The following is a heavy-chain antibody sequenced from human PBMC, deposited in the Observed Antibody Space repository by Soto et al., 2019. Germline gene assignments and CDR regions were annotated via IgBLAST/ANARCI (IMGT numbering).Heavy chain of an antibody. V-gene: IGHV4-59*01. CDR1: CGSISNFY. CDR3: ARESAETTVTTGPYNWFDP. Sequence: SETLSLTCTVSCGSISNFYWSWIRQPPGKGLEWIGYIYYSGSTNYNPSLKSRVTISVDTSKNQFSLKLSSVTAADTAVYYCARESAETTVTTGPYNWFDPWGQGTLVTVSS. CDR2: IYYSGST. D-gene: IGHD4-17*01. J-gene: IGHJ5*02.